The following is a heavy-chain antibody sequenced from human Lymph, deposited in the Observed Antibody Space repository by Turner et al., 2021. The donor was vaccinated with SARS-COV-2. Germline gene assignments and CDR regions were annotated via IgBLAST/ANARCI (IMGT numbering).Heavy chain of an antibody. Sequence: QLQLQESGPGLVKPSETPSLTCTVPGGSISSSSYYRGWIRQPPGKGLEWIGNIYYSGSTYYNPSLKSRVTISVDTSKNQFSLKLSSVTAADTAVFYCARGSPQGWYVPVFDYWGQGTLVTVSS. D-gene: IGHD6-19*01. V-gene: IGHV4-39*01. CDR3: ARGSPQGWYVPVFDY. CDR1: GGSISSSSYY. CDR2: IYYSGST. J-gene: IGHJ4*02.